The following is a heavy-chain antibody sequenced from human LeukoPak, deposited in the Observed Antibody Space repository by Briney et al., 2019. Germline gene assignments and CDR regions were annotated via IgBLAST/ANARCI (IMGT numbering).Heavy chain of an antibody. D-gene: IGHD3-22*01. CDR2: ISGSGSST. CDR1: GFTFSTYG. CDR3: ARDGVRPDYYDSSGYYYLSGYFDY. Sequence: PGGSLRLSCAASGFTFSTYGMSWVRQAPGKGLEWVSAISGSGSSTYYAASVKGRFTISRDNAKNTLYLQMNSLRAEDTAVYYCARDGVRPDYYDSSGYYYLSGYFDYWGQGTLVTVSS. J-gene: IGHJ4*02. V-gene: IGHV3-23*01.